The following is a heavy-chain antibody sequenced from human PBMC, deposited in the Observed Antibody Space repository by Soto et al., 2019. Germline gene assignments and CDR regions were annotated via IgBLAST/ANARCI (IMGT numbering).Heavy chain of an antibody. J-gene: IGHJ4*02. Sequence: QVQLVQSGAEEKKPGASVKVSCKASGFTFSGYTIHWVRQAPGQRLEWMGWITADNTNTNHSQKFQGRVTITRDTSESTVDIELSSLRSQARAVYYCASEGGWYVDYWGQGTLVTVSS. CDR2: ITADNTNT. D-gene: IGHD6-19*01. V-gene: IGHV1-3*05. CDR1: GFTFSGYT. CDR3: ASEGGWYVDY.